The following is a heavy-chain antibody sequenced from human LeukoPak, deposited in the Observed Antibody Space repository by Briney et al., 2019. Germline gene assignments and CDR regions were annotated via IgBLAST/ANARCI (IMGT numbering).Heavy chain of an antibody. D-gene: IGHD6-13*01. J-gene: IGHJ4*02. V-gene: IGHV3-30*02. Sequence: GGSLRLSCAASGFTFSSYGMHWVRQAPGKGLEWVAFIRYDGSNKYCADSVKGRFTISRDNSKNTLYLQMNSLRAEDTAVYYCAKGWEAAAGTMGYYFDYWGQGTLVTVSS. CDR2: IRYDGSNK. CDR3: AKGWEAAAGTMGYYFDY. CDR1: GFTFSSYG.